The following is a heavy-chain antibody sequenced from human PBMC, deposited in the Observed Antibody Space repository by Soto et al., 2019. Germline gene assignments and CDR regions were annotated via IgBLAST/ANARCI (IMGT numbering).Heavy chain of an antibody. J-gene: IGHJ6*02. Sequence: QVQLQESGPGLVKPSQTLSLTCTVSGGSISSGGCYWNWIRQHPGKALEWIGYISYSGSTYYNPSLKRRITISVDTSKNQFSLKLSSVTAADTAVYYCARAKITPGYYYSGMDVWGQGTTVTVSS. CDR2: ISYSGST. D-gene: IGHD1-20*01. CDR1: GGSISSGGCY. CDR3: ARAKITPGYYYSGMDV. V-gene: IGHV4-31*03.